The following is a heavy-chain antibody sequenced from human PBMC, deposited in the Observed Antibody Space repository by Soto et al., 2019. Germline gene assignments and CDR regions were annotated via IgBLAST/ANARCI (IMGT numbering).Heavy chain of an antibody. CDR2: INHSGST. V-gene: IGHV4-34*01. J-gene: IGHJ5*02. Sequence: SETLSLTCAVYGGSFSGYYWSWIRQPPGKGLEWIGEINHSGSTNYNPSLKSRVTISVDTSKNQFSLKLSSVTAADTAVYYCARRGTRGATAARYNSFDPWGQGTLVTVSS. CDR3: ARRGTRGATAARYNSFDP. CDR1: GGSFSGYY. D-gene: IGHD1-26*01.